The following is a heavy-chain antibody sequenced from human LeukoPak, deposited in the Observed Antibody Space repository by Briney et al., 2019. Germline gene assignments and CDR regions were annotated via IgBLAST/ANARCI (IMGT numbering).Heavy chain of an antibody. CDR2: LSHIGSS. D-gene: IGHD3-3*01. Sequence: PSETLSLTCTVSGGSLSSVDYYWGWIRQSPGKGLEWIGYLSHIGSSYYNPSLKSRMTMSVDTCKNQVSLKLRSVTAADTAVYFCARGREENYDFWSGYYKGVHFDFWGQGTLVTVSS. J-gene: IGHJ4*02. CDR1: GGSLSSVDYY. CDR3: ARGREENYDFWSGYYKGVHFDF. V-gene: IGHV4-30-4*08.